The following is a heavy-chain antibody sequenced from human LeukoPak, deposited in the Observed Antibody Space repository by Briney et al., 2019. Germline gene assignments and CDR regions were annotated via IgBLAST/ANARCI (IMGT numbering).Heavy chain of an antibody. J-gene: IGHJ4*02. D-gene: IGHD4-17*01. CDR1: GFTFSSYD. Sequence: GGSLRLSCAASGFTFSSYDMHWVRQAPGKGLEWVAVISHDGSKKYYADSVKGRFTISRDNSKNTLYLQMNSLRAEDTAVYYCARSYGAFSGPVAYWGQGTLDTLSS. V-gene: IGHV3-30*03. CDR2: ISHDGSKK. CDR3: ARSYGAFSGPVAY.